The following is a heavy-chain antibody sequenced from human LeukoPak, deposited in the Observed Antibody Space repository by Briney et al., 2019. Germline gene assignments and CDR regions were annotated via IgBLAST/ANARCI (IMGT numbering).Heavy chain of an antibody. D-gene: IGHD2-15*01. V-gene: IGHV4-59*11. CDR2: IYYSGST. CDR3: ARRRYCSGGSCGPHAFDI. J-gene: IGHJ3*02. Sequence: PSETLSLTCTVSGGSISSHYWSWIRQPPGKGLEWIGYIYYSGSTNYNPSLKSRVTISVDTSKNQFSLKLSSVTAADTAVYYCARRRYCSGGSCGPHAFDIWGQGTMVTVSS. CDR1: GGSISSHY.